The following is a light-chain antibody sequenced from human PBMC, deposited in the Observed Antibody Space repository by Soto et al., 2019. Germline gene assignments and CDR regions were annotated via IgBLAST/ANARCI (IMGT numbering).Light chain of an antibody. CDR2: DVS. CDR1: SSDVGGYKY. J-gene: IGLJ3*02. Sequence: QSALTQPRSVSGSPGQPVTISCTGTSSDVGGYKYVSWYQRHPGEAPKLLIYDVSERPSGVPDRFSGYKSGNTASLTISGLQPEDEADYFCCSFAGSPSVVFGGGTKVTVL. CDR3: CSFAGSPSVV. V-gene: IGLV2-11*01.